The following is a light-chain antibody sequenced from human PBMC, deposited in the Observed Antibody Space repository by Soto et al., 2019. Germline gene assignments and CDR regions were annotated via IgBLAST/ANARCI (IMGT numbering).Light chain of an antibody. J-gene: IGKJ1*01. Sequence: DFQMTQSPSSLSASVGDRVTITYRSSQSISNYLSWYQQKPGKAPKLLIFAASTLRSGVSSRFSGSGSGTDFTLTITSLQPEDFAAYYCQQSYNTPWTFGQGTKVEIK. CDR1: QSISNY. CDR2: AAS. CDR3: QQSYNTPWT. V-gene: IGKV1-39*01.